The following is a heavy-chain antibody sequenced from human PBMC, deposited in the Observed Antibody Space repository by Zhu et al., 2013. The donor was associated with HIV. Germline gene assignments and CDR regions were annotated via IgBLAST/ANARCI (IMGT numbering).Heavy chain of an antibody. CDR2: IIPMFDTA. J-gene: IGHJ4*02. V-gene: IGHV1-69*01. Sequence: QVQLVQSGAEVKKPGSSVKVSCKASGGTFSNYAISWVRQAPGQGLEWMGWIIPMFDTAYYAQKFQGRVTITADESTGTAYMQLSSLSSEDTAVYYCAKRPGEHYGGALDFWGQGTLVTVSS. CDR3: AKRPGEHYGGALDF. D-gene: IGHD3-10*01. CDR1: GGTFSNYA.